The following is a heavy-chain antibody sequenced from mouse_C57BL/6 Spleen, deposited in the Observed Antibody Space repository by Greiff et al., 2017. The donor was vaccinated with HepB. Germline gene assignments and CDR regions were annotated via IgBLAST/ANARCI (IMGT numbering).Heavy chain of an antibody. Sequence: EVQLQESGPGLVKPSQSLSLTCSVTGYSITSGYYWNWIRQFPGNKLEWMGYISYDGSNNYNPSLKNRISITRDTSKNQFFLKLNSVTTEDTATYYCASGTTVVEAYWGQGTTLTVSS. CDR2: ISYDGSN. D-gene: IGHD1-1*01. V-gene: IGHV3-6*01. J-gene: IGHJ2*01. CDR3: ASGTTVVEAY. CDR1: GYSITSGYY.